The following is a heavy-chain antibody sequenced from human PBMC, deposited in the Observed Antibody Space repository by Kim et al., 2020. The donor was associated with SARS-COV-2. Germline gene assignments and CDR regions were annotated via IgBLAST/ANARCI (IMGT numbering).Heavy chain of an antibody. Sequence: LKSRVTISVDTSKNQFSLKLSSVTAADTAVYYCARVINWGQRYYYYGMDVWGQGTTVTVSS. D-gene: IGHD7-27*01. J-gene: IGHJ6*02. CDR3: ARVINWGQRYYYYGMDV. V-gene: IGHV4-31*02.